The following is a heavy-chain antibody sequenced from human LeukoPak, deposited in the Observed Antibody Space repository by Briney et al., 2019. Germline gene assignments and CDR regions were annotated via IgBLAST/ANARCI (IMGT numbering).Heavy chain of an antibody. Sequence: PSEALSLTCTVSGGSVSSGSYYWSWVRQPPGKELEWVSIIYTGGTTHYADSLNDRFTISRDDSINTLYLQMNSLRAEDTAVYYCARDSSSYYFDYWGQGTLVTVSS. CDR3: ARDSSSYYFDY. CDR2: IYTGGTT. D-gene: IGHD6-6*01. CDR1: GGSVSSGSYY. J-gene: IGHJ4*02. V-gene: IGHV3-66*01.